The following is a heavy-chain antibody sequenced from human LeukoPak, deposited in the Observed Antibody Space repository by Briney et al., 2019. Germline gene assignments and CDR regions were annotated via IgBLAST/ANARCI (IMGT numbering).Heavy chain of an antibody. D-gene: IGHD2-8*01. CDR1: GLTFNIYG. Sequence: GGSLRLSCSASGLTFNIYGMQWARQAPGKGLEWVAFIRYDGTNTYYADSVKGRFTIPRDNSKNTLYLQMNSLRAEDTAVYYCAAGYCTTAECYKGFDYWGQGTLVTVSS. CDR3: AAGYCTTAECYKGFDY. CDR2: IRYDGTNT. J-gene: IGHJ4*02. V-gene: IGHV3-30*02.